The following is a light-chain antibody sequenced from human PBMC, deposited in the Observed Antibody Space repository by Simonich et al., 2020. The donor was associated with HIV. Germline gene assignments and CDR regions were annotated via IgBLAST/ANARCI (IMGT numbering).Light chain of an antibody. Sequence: QSALTQPRSVSGSPGQSVTISCTGTSSAVGGHNYVSWYQQHPGKAPQLMIYDVSKRPSGVPDRFSGSKSGNTASLTISGLQAEDEADYYCCSYAGSYTWVFGGGTKLTVL. V-gene: IGLV2-11*01. CDR1: SSAVGGHNY. CDR3: CSYAGSYTWV. J-gene: IGLJ3*02. CDR2: DVS.